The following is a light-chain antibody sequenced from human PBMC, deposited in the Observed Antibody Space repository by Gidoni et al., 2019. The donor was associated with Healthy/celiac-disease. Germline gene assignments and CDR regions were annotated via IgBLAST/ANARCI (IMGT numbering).Light chain of an antibody. V-gene: IGKV3-15*01. Sequence: EIVMTQSPATLSVSPGERSTLSCRASQSVSSNLAWYQQKPGQAPRLLIYGASTRATGIPARFSGSGSGTEFTLTISSLKSEDFAGYYCQQYNNWTPGTFFGGGTKVEIK. CDR1: QSVSSN. J-gene: IGKJ4*01. CDR3: QQYNNWTPGTF. CDR2: GAS.